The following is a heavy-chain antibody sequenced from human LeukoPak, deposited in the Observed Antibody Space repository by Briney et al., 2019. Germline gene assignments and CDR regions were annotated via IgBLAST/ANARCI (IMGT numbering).Heavy chain of an antibody. CDR3: ARGFVVVTDLFDY. J-gene: IGHJ4*02. D-gene: IGHD2-21*02. CDR2: ISSSSSYI. V-gene: IGHV3-21*01. CDR1: GFTFSSYS. Sequence: GGSLRLSCAASGFTFSSYSMNWVRQAPGKGLEWVSSISSSSSYIYYADSVKGRFTISRDNAKNSLYLQMNSLRAEDTAVYYCARGFVVVTDLFDYWGQGTLVTVSS.